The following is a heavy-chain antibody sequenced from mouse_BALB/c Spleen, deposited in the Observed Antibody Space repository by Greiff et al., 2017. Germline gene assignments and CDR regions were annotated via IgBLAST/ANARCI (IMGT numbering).Heavy chain of an antibody. CDR1: GYSITSDYA. CDR3: AREGAPIAY. Sequence: DVHLVESGPGLVKPSQSLSLTCTVTGYSITSDYAWNWIRQFTGNKLEWMGYISYSGSTSYNPSLKSRISITRDTSKNQFFLQLNSVTTEDTATYYCAREGAPIAYWGQGTLVTVSA. V-gene: IGHV3-2*02. J-gene: IGHJ3*01. CDR2: ISYSGST.